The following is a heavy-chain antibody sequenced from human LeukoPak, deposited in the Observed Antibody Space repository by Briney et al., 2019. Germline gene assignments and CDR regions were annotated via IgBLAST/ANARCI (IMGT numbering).Heavy chain of an antibody. D-gene: IGHD6-13*01. Sequence: GGSPRLSCAASGFTFSNYWMSSVRQAPGKGLEWVANIKRDGSDSYYVDSVKGRFTISRDNAKNSVYLQMNSLRVEDTAVYYCARDFAAAVGWGQGTLVTVSS. CDR2: IKRDGSDS. CDR3: ARDFAAAVG. CDR1: GFTFSNYW. V-gene: IGHV3-7*01. J-gene: IGHJ4*02.